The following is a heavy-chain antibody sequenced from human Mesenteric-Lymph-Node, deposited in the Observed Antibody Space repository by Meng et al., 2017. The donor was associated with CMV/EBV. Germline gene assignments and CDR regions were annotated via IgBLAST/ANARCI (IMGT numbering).Heavy chain of an antibody. CDR1: GFTFSSYA. D-gene: IGHD3-10*01. J-gene: IGHJ6*02. CDR3: ARAASYYFDAMDV. V-gene: IGHV3-23*01. Sequence: GESLKISCVGSGFTFSSYAMSWVRQAPGKGLEWVSAISGSGGSTYYADSVKGRFTISRDTSKKTLYLQMNNLRPEDTAVYYCARAASYYFDAMDVWGQGTMVTVSS. CDR2: ISGSGGST.